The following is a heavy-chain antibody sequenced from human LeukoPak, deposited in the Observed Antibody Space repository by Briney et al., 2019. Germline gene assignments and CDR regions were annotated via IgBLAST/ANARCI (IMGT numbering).Heavy chain of an antibody. CDR2: INHSGST. V-gene: IGHV4-34*01. D-gene: IGHD2/OR15-2a*01. Sequence: SETLSLTCAVYGGSFSGYYWSWIRQPPGNGLEWIGEINHSGSTNYNPSLKSRVTISLETSKNQFSLKLSSVTAADTAVYYCAGHHPRNTVDFWGQGTLVTVSS. J-gene: IGHJ4*02. CDR1: GGSFSGYY. CDR3: AGHHPRNTVDF.